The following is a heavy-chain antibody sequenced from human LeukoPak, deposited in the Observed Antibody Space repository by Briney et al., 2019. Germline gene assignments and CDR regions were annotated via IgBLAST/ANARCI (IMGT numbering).Heavy chain of an antibody. D-gene: IGHD6-6*01. Sequence: GGSLRLSCAASGFTVSSKYMSWVRQAPGKGLEWVSVVYSSGSTYYADSVKGRFTISRDNSKNTLSLQVNSLRAEDTAVYYCATSLASARAAGYYFDYWGQGTLVTVSS. V-gene: IGHV3-66*01. CDR3: ATSLASARAAGYYFDY. CDR2: VYSSGST. J-gene: IGHJ4*02. CDR1: GFTVSSKY.